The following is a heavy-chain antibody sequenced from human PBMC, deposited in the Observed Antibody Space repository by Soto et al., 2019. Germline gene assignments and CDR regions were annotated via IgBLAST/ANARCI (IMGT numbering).Heavy chain of an antibody. CDR1: GGTFSSYA. Sequence: SVKVSCKASGGTFSSYAISWVRQAPGQGLEWMGGIIPIFGTANYAQKFQGRVTITADKSTSTAYMELSSLRSEDTAVYYRARGTGMYYFDYWGQGTRVTVSS. CDR3: ARGTGMYYFDY. J-gene: IGHJ4*02. CDR2: IIPIFGTA. V-gene: IGHV1-69*06.